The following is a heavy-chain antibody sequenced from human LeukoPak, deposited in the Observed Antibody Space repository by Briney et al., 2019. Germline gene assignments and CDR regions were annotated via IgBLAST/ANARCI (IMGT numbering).Heavy chain of an antibody. J-gene: IGHJ4*02. CDR1: GFTVSSNY. CDR3: AREQASVEMATTYFDS. Sequence: GGSLRLSCAASGFTVSSNYMSWVRQDPGKGLEWVSVIYSGGSTYHADSVKVRFTISRDKSKNTLYLQMNSMRAEDTAVYYCAREQASVEMATTYFDSCGQGTLVTVSS. D-gene: IGHD5-24*01. V-gene: IGHV3-53*01. CDR2: IYSGGST.